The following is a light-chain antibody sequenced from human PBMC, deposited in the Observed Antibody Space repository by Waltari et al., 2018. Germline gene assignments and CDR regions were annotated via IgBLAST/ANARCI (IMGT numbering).Light chain of an antibody. CDR2: EVS. CDR3: CSYAGSSTLDVV. V-gene: IGLV2-23*02. CDR1: SSDIGSHNI. J-gene: IGLJ2*01. Sequence: QSALTQPASVSGSPGQSITISCTGTSSDIGSHNIVSWYQQHPGKAPKLMIYEVSKRPSGVSKRFSGSKSGNRASLTISGLQAEDEADYYCCSYAGSSTLDVVFGGGTKLTVL.